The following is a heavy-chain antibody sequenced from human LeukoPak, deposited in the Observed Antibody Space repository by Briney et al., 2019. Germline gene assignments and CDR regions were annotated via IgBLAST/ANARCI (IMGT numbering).Heavy chain of an antibody. CDR3: ASGEGAYCGGDCYSGGY. Sequence: GGSLRLSCAASRFTFSKYSMHWVRLAPGQGLQWVAAISYDGSQEYYADSVKGRFTISRDNAKNSLYLQMNSLRDEDTAVYYCASGEGAYCGGDCYSGGYWGQGTLVTVSS. D-gene: IGHD2-21*02. V-gene: IGHV3-30*04. CDR1: RFTFSKYS. J-gene: IGHJ4*02. CDR2: ISYDGSQE.